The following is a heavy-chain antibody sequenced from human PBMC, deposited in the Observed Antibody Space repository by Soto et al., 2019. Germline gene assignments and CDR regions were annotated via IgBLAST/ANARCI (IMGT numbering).Heavy chain of an antibody. CDR2: ISDYNGNT. D-gene: IGHD6-13*01. CDR1: GYTFTSYG. J-gene: IGHJ4*02. V-gene: IGHV1-18*01. CDR3: ARSQNTISAAAPDY. Sequence: QVQLVQSGAEVKKRGASVKVSCTASGYTFTSYGISWVRQAPGQGLEWMEWISDYNGNTNYAQKLQGTVTMTTDTSSSNAYMEKRSLRSDDTAVYYCARSQNTISAAAPDYWGQVTLVPVSS.